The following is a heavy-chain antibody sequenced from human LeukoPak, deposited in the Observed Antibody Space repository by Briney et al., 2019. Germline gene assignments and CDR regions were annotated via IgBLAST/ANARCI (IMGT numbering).Heavy chain of an antibody. D-gene: IGHD1-1*01. CDR2: ISYDGSDK. Sequence: GGSLRLSCTASGFTFSPYGMHWVRQAPGKGLEWVAVISYDGSDKYYADSVKGRFTISRDNSKNTLYLQMNSLRAEDTAVYYCARDSRQLALDSWGQGTLVTVSS. CDR3: ARDSRQLALDS. CDR1: GFTFSPYG. V-gene: IGHV3-30*03. J-gene: IGHJ4*02.